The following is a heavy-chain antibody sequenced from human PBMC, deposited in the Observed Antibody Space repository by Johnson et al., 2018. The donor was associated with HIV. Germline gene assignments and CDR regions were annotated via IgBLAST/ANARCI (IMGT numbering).Heavy chain of an antibody. CDR3: ARGGSRTTIFGVVINLGGFDI. CDR2: IGTAGDT. CDR1: GFTFSSYD. V-gene: IGHV3-13*01. Sequence: VQLVESGGGLVQPGGSLRLSCAASGFTFSSYDIHWVRQVTGKGLEWVATIGTAGDTYYAGSLKGRFTISREDAKSSLYLQMNSLRAGDTAVYYCARGGSRTTIFGVVINLGGFDIWGQGTMVTVSS. J-gene: IGHJ3*02. D-gene: IGHD3-3*01.